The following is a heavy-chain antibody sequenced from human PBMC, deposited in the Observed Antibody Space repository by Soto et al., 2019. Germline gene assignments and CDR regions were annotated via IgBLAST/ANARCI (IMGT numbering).Heavy chain of an antibody. CDR3: ARGGSRWLQFFISFDY. J-gene: IGHJ4*02. V-gene: IGHV1-69*06. CDR1: GGTFSSYA. Sequence: QVQLVQSGAEVKKPGSSVEVSCKASGGTFSSYAISWVRQAPGQGLEWMGGIIPIFGTANYAQKFQGRVTITADKSSSTAYMELSSLRSEDTAVYYCARGGSRWLQFFISFDYWGQGTLVTVSS. CDR2: IIPIFGTA. D-gene: IGHD5-12*01.